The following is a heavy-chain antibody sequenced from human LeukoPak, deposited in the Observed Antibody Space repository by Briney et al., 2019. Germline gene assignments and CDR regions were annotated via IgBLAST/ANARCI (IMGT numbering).Heavy chain of an antibody. CDR2: INPNSGGT. J-gene: IGHJ4*02. V-gene: IGHV1-2*02. CDR3: ARGRGAMVNSYFDY. D-gene: IGHD5-18*01. Sequence: GASVKVSCKASGYTFTGYYMHWVRQAPGQGLEWMGWINPNSGGTNYAQKFQGRVTMTRDTSISTAYMELSRLGSDDTVVYYCARGRGAMVNSYFDYWGQGTLVTVSS. CDR1: GYTFTGYY.